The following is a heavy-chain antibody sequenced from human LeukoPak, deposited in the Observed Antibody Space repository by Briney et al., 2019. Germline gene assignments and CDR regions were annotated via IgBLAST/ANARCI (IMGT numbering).Heavy chain of an antibody. D-gene: IGHD3-16*01. CDR2: INQDGGQQ. Sequence: GGSLRLSCAASGFTFSSYAMHWVRQAPGKGLERVANINQDGGQQNYVDSVKGRFTISRDNAMNSVYVQMNSLRVEDTAVYYCVSGGHLDVWGKGTTVTVSS. CDR3: VSGGHLDV. V-gene: IGHV3-7*01. CDR1: GFTFSSYA. J-gene: IGHJ6*03.